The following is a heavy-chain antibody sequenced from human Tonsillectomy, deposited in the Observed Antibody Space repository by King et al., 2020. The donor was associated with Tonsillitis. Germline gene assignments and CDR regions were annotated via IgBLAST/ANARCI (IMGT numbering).Heavy chain of an antibody. CDR1: GGTFSSYA. D-gene: IGHD5-24*01. CDR2: IIPIFGTA. Sequence: QLVQSGAEVKKPGSLVKVSCKASGGTFSSYAISWVRQAPGQGLEWMGGIIPIFGTANYAQKFQGRVTLTADESTSTAYMGLSSLRSEDTAVYYCARDQRWLQSYWYFDLWGRGTLVTVSS. CDR3: ARDQRWLQSYWYFDL. V-gene: IGHV1-69*12. J-gene: IGHJ2*01.